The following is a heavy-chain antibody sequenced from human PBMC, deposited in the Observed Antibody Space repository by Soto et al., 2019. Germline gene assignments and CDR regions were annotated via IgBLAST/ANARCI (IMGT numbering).Heavy chain of an antibody. CDR1: GFTFSSYA. D-gene: IGHD6-6*01. J-gene: IGHJ4*02. CDR2: ISYDGSNK. V-gene: IGHV3-30-3*01. CDR3: ARAGASSSHWPLDY. Sequence: GGSLRLSCAASGFTFSSYAMHWVRQAPGKGLEWVAVISYDGSNKYYAVSVKGRFTISRDNSKNTLYLQMNSLRAEDTAVYYCARAGASSSHWPLDYWGQGTLVTVSS.